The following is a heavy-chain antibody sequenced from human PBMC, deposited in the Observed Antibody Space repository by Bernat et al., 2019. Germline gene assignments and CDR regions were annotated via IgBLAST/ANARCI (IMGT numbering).Heavy chain of an antibody. CDR1: GYTLTELS. Sequence: QVQLVQSGAEVKKPGASVKVSCKVSGYTLTELSMHWVRQAPGKGLEWMGGFDPEDGETIYAQKFQGRVTMTEDTSTDTAYMELSSLRSEDTAVYYCATDEGGAAGTFKYYYYYMDVWGKGTTVTVSS. D-gene: IGHD6-13*01. V-gene: IGHV1-24*01. J-gene: IGHJ6*03. CDR2: FDPEDGET. CDR3: ATDEGGAAGTFKYYYYYMDV.